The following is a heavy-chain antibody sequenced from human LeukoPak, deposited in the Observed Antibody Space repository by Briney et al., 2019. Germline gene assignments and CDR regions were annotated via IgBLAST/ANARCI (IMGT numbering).Heavy chain of an antibody. CDR3: AKGTLSSARRRYFDY. V-gene: IGHV3-23*01. Sequence: GGSLRLSCADSGFSFSSYAMSWVRQGPGKGLEWVSSIYGSSYSTFYAKSVEGRFTISRDNSKSTLFLQMNSLGAEDTAVYYCAKGTLSSARRRYFDYWGQGDLVIVSS. CDR1: GFSFSSYA. J-gene: IGHJ4*02. D-gene: IGHD3-10*01. CDR2: IYGSSYST.